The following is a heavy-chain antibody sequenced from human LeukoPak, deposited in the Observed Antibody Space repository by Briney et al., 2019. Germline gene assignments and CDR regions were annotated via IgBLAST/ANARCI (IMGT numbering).Heavy chain of an antibody. D-gene: IGHD6-13*01. V-gene: IGHV3-66*04. Sequence: GGSLRLSCAASGFTVSSNYMSWVRQAPGKGLEWVSVIYSGGRTYYADSVKGRFTISRDNSKNTLYLQMNSLRAEDTAVYYCARRALGMAAAGTWEPFDCWGQGTLVTVSS. CDR1: GFTVSSNY. J-gene: IGHJ4*02. CDR3: ARRALGMAAAGTWEPFDC. CDR2: IYSGGRT.